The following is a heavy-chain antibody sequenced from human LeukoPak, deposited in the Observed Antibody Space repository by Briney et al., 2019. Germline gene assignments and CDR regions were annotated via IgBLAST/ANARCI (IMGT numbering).Heavy chain of an antibody. D-gene: IGHD3-22*01. Sequence: SETLSLTCTVSGGSISSSSYHWGWIRQPPGKGLEWIGRIYTSGSTNYNPSLKSRVTMSVDTSKNQFSLKLSSVTAADTAVYYCARETREYYYDSSGYWDYWGQGTLVTVSS. CDR3: ARETREYYYDSSGYWDY. V-gene: IGHV4-61*02. J-gene: IGHJ4*02. CDR2: IYTSGST. CDR1: GGSISSSSYH.